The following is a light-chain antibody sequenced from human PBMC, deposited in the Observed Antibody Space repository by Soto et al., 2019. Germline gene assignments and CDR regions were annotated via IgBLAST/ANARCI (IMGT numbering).Light chain of an antibody. CDR1: SSDVGGYDY. CDR3: SSHTSGSTRV. Sequence: QSALTQPASVSGSPGQPIAISCTGTSSDVGGYDYVSWYQQQPDKAPKLMIYEVTQRPSGVSNRFSGSKSGNTASLTISGLQAEDEADYYCSSHTSGSTRVFGTGTKVTVL. J-gene: IGLJ1*01. CDR2: EVT. V-gene: IGLV2-14*01.